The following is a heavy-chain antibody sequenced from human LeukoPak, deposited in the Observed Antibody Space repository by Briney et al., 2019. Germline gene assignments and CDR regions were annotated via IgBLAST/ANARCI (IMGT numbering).Heavy chain of an antibody. Sequence: ASVKVSCKASGYTFSAYSIHWVRQAPGQRFEWMGWIDADSGDTRYSQRFQGRVTFTRDTSANTVYMELSSLRSEDTAVYYCARRSTSDWPLDYWGQETLVTISS. CDR1: GYTFSAYS. CDR3: ARRSTSDWPLDY. D-gene: IGHD6-19*01. CDR2: IDADSGDT. V-gene: IGHV1-3*01. J-gene: IGHJ4*02.